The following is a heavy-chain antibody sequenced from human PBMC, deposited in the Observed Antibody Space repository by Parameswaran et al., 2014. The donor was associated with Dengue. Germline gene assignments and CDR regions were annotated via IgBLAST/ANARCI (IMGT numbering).Heavy chain of an antibody. CDR3: ARRKWELLRSYWYFDL. D-gene: IGHD1-26*01. CDR2: IYPGDSDT. Sequence: VRQMPGKGLEWMGIIYPGDSDTRYSPSFQGQVTISADKSISTAYLQWSSLKASDTAMYYCARRKWELLRSYWYFDLWGRGTLVTVSS. V-gene: IGHV5-51*01. J-gene: IGHJ2*01.